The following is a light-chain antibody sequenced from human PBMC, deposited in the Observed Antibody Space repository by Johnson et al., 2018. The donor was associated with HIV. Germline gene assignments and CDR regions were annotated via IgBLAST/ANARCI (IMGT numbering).Light chain of an antibody. CDR3: GTGDSSLTSDV. CDR2: DNN. CDR1: SSNVGSSF. Sequence: QAVLTQPPSVSAAPGQTVTISCSGSSSNVGSSFVSWYRQVPGTAPKLLIYDNNKRPSGIPGLFSGSKSGPSATLGITGRQTGDEDDYYCGTGDSSLTSDVFGAGTKVTVL. V-gene: IGLV1-51*01. J-gene: IGLJ1*01.